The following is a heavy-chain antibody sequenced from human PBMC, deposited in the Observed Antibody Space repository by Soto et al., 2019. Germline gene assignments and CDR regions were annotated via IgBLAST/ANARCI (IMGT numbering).Heavy chain of an antibody. CDR1: GYTFTSYY. D-gene: IGHD1-26*01. CDR3: ARDIVPTRFDY. J-gene: IGHJ4*02. V-gene: IGHV1-46*01. CDR2: INPSGGST. Sequence: AAVKVSCKASGYTFTSYYMHWVRQAPGQGLEWMGIINPSGGSTSYAQKFQGRVTMTRDTSTSTVYMELSSLRSEDTAVYYCARDIVPTRFDYWGLGTLVTVSS.